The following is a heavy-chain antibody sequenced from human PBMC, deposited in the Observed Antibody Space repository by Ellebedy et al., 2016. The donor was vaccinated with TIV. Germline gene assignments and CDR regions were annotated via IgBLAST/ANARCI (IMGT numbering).Heavy chain of an antibody. CDR2: ISGSGGST. CDR3: AKRGLYYGSGNWFDP. CDR1: GFTFSSYA. D-gene: IGHD3-10*01. Sequence: GESLKISXAASGFTFSSYAMSWVRQAPGKGLEWVSAISGSGGSTYYADSVKGRFTISRDNSKNTLYLQMNSLRAEDTAVYYCAKRGLYYGSGNWFDPWGQGTLVTVSS. V-gene: IGHV3-23*01. J-gene: IGHJ5*02.